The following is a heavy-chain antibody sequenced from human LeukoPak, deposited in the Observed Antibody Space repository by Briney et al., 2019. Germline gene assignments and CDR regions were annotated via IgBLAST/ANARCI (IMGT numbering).Heavy chain of an antibody. V-gene: IGHV3-33*06. J-gene: IGHJ4*02. CDR2: IWYDGNNK. Sequence: GGSLRLSCAASGFTFSSNSIHWVRQAPGKGLEWVAVIWYDGNNKYYADSVRGRFTISRDNSKNTLYLQMNSLRVEDTAVYYCAKDRPKYSGSSLDYWGRGTLVTVSS. D-gene: IGHD1-26*01. CDR1: GFTFSSNS. CDR3: AKDRPKYSGSSLDY.